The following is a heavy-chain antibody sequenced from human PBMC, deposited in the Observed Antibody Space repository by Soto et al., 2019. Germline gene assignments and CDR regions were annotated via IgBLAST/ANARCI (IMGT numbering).Heavy chain of an antibody. D-gene: IGHD3-9*01. V-gene: IGHV4-59*01. J-gene: IGHJ4*02. CDR1: GGSISSYY. CDR2: IYYSGST. CDR3: ARDSYDILTGYSHFDY. Sequence: SETLSLTCTVSGGSISSYYWSWIRQPPGKGLEWIGYIYYSGSTNYNPSLKSRVTISVDTSKNQFSLKLSSVTAADTAVYYCARDSYDILTGYSHFDYWGQGTLVTVSS.